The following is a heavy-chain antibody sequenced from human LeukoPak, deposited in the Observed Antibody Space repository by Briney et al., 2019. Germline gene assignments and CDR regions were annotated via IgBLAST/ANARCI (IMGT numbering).Heavy chain of an antibody. CDR3: ARDKRTNYYMDV. Sequence: SETLSLTCTVSGGSISSYYWSWIRQPPGKGLEWIGYIYYSGSTNYNPSLKSRVAISVDTSKNQFSLKLSSVTAADTAVYYCARDKRTNYYMDVWGKGTTVTISS. V-gene: IGHV4-59*01. D-gene: IGHD1/OR15-1a*01. CDR2: IYYSGST. J-gene: IGHJ6*03. CDR1: GGSISSYY.